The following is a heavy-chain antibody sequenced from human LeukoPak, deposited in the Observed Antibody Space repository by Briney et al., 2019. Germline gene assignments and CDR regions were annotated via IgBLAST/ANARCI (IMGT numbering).Heavy chain of an antibody. V-gene: IGHV1-24*01. CDR2: FDPDDGEA. Sequence: ASVKVSCKVSGYTFTELFIHWVRQTPGKGLEWMGGFDPDDGEAVYAQKFQGRVTMTEDTSTDTAYMDLRSLRPEDTAVYYCTTGNRDDGSDYDLYYRYSMDVWGQGTTVTVSS. J-gene: IGHJ6*02. CDR1: GYTFTELF. D-gene: IGHD3-22*01. CDR3: TTGNRDDGSDYDLYYRYSMDV.